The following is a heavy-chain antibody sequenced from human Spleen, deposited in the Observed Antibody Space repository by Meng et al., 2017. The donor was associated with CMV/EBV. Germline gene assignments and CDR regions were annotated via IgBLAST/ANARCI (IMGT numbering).Heavy chain of an antibody. J-gene: IGHJ4*02. CDR2: INNSGST. D-gene: IGHD3-22*01. CDR1: GGSFSGYY. V-gene: IGHV4-34*01. CDR3: ARESLHSGGYYAFDY. Sequence: SQTLSLTCAVYGGSFSGYYLSWIRQSPGKGLEWIGEINNSGSTNYIPSLRSRVTISLDTSNKQVSLTLTSVTAADTAMHYCARESLHSGGYYAFDYWGQGALVTVSS.